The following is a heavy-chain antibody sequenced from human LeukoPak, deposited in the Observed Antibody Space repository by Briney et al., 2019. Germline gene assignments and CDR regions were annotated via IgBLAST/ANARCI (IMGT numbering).Heavy chain of an antibody. CDR1: GGTFSSYA. V-gene: IGHV1-69*04. Sequence: SVKVSCKASGGTFSSYAISWVRQAPGQGLEWMGRIIPILGIANYAQKFQGRVTITADKSTSTAYMELSSLRSEDTAVYYCARDPPPFASSGYGAFDPWGQGTLVTVSS. J-gene: IGHJ5*02. D-gene: IGHD3-22*01. CDR2: IIPILGIA. CDR3: ARDPPPFASSGYGAFDP.